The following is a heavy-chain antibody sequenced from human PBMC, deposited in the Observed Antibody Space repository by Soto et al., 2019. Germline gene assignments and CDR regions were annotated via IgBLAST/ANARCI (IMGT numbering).Heavy chain of an antibody. CDR3: ARVPPCGNSESYDIQHLKS. D-gene: IGHD3-22*01. J-gene: IGHJ5*02. V-gene: IGHV1-3*01. CDR1: GYTFTTYS. Sequence: ASVKVSCKASGYTFTTYSIHWGRQAPGQSLEWMGWSNSGSGNTKYSHKFQVRVTITKDSSATTFCMYLSSLGSEDTPVYYCARVPPCGNSESYDIQHLKSCGQGTLVTVS. CDR2: SNSGSGNT.